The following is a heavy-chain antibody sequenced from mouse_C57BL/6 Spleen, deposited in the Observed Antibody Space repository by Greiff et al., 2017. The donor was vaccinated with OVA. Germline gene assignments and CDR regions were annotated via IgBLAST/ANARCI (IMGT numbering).Heavy chain of an antibody. Sequence: VQLQESGPGLVAPSQSLSITCTVSGFSLTSYGVHWVRQPPGKGLEWLGVIWSDGSTTYNSALKSRLSISKDISKSQVFLKMNSLQTDDTAMYYCARHGYYGSSYWYFDVWGTGTTVTVSS. CDR1: GFSLTSYG. CDR3: ARHGYYGSSYWYFDV. V-gene: IGHV2-6-1*01. CDR2: IWSDGST. J-gene: IGHJ1*03. D-gene: IGHD1-1*01.